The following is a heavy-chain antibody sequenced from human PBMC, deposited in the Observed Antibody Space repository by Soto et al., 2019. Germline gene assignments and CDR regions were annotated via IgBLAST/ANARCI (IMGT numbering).Heavy chain of an antibody. D-gene: IGHD3-10*01. J-gene: IGHJ4*02. V-gene: IGHV4-34*01. CDR3: ARGYRITMVRGVPKVFDY. CDR2: INHSGST. Sequence: PSETLSLTCAVYGGSFSGYYWSWIRQPPGKGLEWIGEINHSGSTNYNPSLKSRVTISVDTSKNQFSLKLSSVTAADTAVYYCARGYRITMVRGVPKVFDYWGQGTLVTVSS. CDR1: GGSFSGYY.